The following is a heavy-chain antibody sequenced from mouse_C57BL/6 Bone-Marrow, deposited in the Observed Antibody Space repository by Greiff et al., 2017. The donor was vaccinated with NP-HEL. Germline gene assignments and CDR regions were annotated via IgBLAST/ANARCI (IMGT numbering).Heavy chain of an antibody. V-gene: IGHV5-17*01. CDR3: ARWDYGLWYFDV. Sequence: DVMLVESGGGLVKPGGSLKLSCAASGFTFSDYGMHWVRQAPEKGLEWVAYISSGSSTIYYADTVKGRFTISRDNAKKTLFLQMTSLRSEDTAMYYCARWDYGLWYFDVWGTGTTVTVSS. CDR1: GFTFSDYG. D-gene: IGHD1-1*01. CDR2: ISSGSSTI. J-gene: IGHJ1*03.